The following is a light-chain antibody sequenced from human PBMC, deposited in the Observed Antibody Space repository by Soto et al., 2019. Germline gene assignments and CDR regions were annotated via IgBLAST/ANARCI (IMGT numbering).Light chain of an antibody. CDR1: QSVSSD. CDR2: GAS. CDR3: QQYNYWWT. V-gene: IGKV3-15*01. J-gene: IGKJ1*01. Sequence: EIVMTQSPATLSVSPGERATLSCRASQSVSSDLAWYQQKPGQAPRLLIYGASTRATAIPARFSGSGSGTDLTLTISSLQSEDFAVYYCQQYNYWWTFGQGTKVEIK.